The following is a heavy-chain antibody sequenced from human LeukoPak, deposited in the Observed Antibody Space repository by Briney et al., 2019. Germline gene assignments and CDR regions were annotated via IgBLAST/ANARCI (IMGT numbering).Heavy chain of an antibody. CDR2: ISAYNGNT. J-gene: IGHJ4*02. D-gene: IGHD6-6*01. CDR3: ARGIAARRYFQGELDY. CDR1: GYTFTSYG. Sequence: ASVKVSCKDSGYTFTSYGISWVRQAPGQGLEWMGWISAYNGNTNYAQKLQGRVTMTTDTSTSTAYMELRSLRSDDTAVYYCARGIAARRYFQGELDYWGQGTLVTVSS. V-gene: IGHV1-18*01.